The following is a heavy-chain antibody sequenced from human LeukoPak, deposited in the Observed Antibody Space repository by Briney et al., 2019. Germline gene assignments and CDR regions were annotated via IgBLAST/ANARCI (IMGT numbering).Heavy chain of an antibody. CDR1: GGSISSYY. CDR2: IYYSGST. J-gene: IGHJ3*02. CDR3: ARDQGARHAFDI. Sequence: PSETLSLTCTVSGGSISSYYWSWIRQPPGKGLEWIGYIYYSGSTNYNPFLKSRVTISVDTSKNQFSLKLSSVTAADTAVYYCARDQGARHAFDIWGQGTMVTVSS. D-gene: IGHD1-26*01. V-gene: IGHV4-59*01.